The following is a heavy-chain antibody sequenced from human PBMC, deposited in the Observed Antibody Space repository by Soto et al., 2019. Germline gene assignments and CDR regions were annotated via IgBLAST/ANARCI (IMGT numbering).Heavy chain of an antibody. Sequence: EASVKVSCKASGFTFADSAVQWVRQARGQSLEWIGRIIVDSGNTKSAEKFTERVSMSWDMSTSTAFMELRSLSSDDTAVYYCATANNTSPFDYWGLGPLVTVYS. J-gene: IGHJ4*02. V-gene: IGHV1-58*01. CDR2: IIVDSGNT. CDR1: GFTFADSA. CDR3: ATANNTSPFDY. D-gene: IGHD1-26*01.